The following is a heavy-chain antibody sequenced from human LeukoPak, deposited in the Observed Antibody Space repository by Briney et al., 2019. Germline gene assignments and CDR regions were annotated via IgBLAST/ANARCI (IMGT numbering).Heavy chain of an antibody. CDR2: IYYSGST. D-gene: IGHD1-14*01. J-gene: IGHJ3*02. Sequence: SETLSLTCTVSGGSISSSSYYWGWIRQPPGKGLEWIGSIYYSGSTYYNPSLKSRVTISVDTSKNQFSLKLSSVTAADTAVYYCATQSNTGTIPAFDIWGQGTMVTVSS. CDR3: ATQSNTGTIPAFDI. V-gene: IGHV4-39*01. CDR1: GGSISSSSYY.